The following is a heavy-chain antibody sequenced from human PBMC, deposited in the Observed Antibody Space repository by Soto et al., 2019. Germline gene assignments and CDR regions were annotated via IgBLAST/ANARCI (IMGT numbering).Heavy chain of an antibody. Sequence: QVQLQQWGAGLLKPSETLSLTCAVYGGSFSGYYWSWIRQPPGKGLEWIGEINHSGSTNYNPSLKSRVPISVDPSKNQFSLKLSSVTAADTAVYYCATSRLNYYYYGMDVWGQGTTVTVSS. CDR1: GGSFSGYY. D-gene: IGHD2-2*01. J-gene: IGHJ6*02. CDR2: INHSGST. CDR3: ATSRLNYYYYGMDV. V-gene: IGHV4-34*01.